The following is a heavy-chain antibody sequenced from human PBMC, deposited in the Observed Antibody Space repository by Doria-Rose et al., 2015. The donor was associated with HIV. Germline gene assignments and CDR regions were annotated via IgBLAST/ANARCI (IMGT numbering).Heavy chain of an antibody. J-gene: IGHJ4*02. CDR2: IFSDDER. CDR1: GVSLSSPGMG. V-gene: IGHV2-26*01. D-gene: IGHD6-13*01. Sequence: QITLKESGPVLVKPTETLTLTCTVSGVSLSSPGMGVSWIRQPPGKALEWLANIFSDDERAYKTSLKSRLTISRGTSKRQVVLTMTDMDPVDTATYYCARIKSSRWYHKYYFDFWGQGTLVTVSA. CDR3: ARIKSSRWYHKYYFDF.